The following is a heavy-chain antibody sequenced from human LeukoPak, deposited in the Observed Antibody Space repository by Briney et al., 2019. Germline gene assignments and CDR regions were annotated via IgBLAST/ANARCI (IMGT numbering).Heavy chain of an antibody. D-gene: IGHD3-9*01. V-gene: IGHV3-23*01. J-gene: IGHJ4*02. CDR2: IGGSDGKT. Sequence: PGGSLRLSCAASGFTFSSYGMSWVRQAPGNGLEWVSAIGGSDGKTYYADSVKGRFTISRDNSKNTLYLQMNSLRAEDTALYYCAKEAHYPHMGTYLVTIDSWGQGTLVTVSS. CDR1: GFTFSSYG. CDR3: AKEAHYPHMGTYLVTIDS.